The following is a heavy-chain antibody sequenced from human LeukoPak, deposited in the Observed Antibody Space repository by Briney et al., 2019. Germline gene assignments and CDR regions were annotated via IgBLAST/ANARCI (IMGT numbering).Heavy chain of an antibody. D-gene: IGHD4-17*01. J-gene: IGHJ4*02. CDR3: ARTTPRGLQNDS. Sequence: SSVKVSCKASGGTFSSYAISWVRQAPGQGLDWMGRIIPIFGIANYAQKFQGRVTITADKSTSTAYMELSSLRSEDTAVYYCARTTPRGLQNDSWGQGTLVTVSS. CDR2: IIPIFGIA. V-gene: IGHV1-69*04. CDR1: GGTFSSYA.